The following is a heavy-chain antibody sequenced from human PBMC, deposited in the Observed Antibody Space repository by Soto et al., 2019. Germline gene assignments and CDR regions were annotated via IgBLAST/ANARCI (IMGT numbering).Heavy chain of an antibody. D-gene: IGHD3-10*01. CDR1: GFTFSSYA. CDR3: AKDLWVGDAITYYYYFMDV. V-gene: IGHV3-23*01. CDR2: ISGSGGST. J-gene: IGHJ6*03. Sequence: GGSLRLACAASGFTFSSYAMSWVRQAPGKGLEWVSAISGSGGSTYYADSVKGRFTISRDNSKNTLYLQMNSLSAEDTAVYYCAKDLWVGDAITYYYYFMDVWGKRTTVTGSS.